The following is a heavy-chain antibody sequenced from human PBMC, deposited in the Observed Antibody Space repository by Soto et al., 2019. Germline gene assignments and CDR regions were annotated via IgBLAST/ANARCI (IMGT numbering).Heavy chain of an antibody. V-gene: IGHV1-69*06. D-gene: IGHD1-26*01. CDR2: IIPALDSP. CDR3: ARGGAGYLDL. Sequence: QVPLVQSGAEVQKPGSSVKVSCNAAGGTFNSYAIFWVRQAPGQGLEWMGGIIPALDSPHYAQSFQGRLTLSADMSTSTAHMDLSSLRSDDTAVYYCARGGAGYLDLWGQGTLVTVSS. CDR1: GGTFNSYA. J-gene: IGHJ4*02.